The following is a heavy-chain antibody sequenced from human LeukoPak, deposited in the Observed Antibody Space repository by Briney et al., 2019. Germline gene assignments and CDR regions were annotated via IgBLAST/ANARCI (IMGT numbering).Heavy chain of an antibody. CDR3: ARDSAYSSSYDY. Sequence: SETLSLTCTVSGGSIISYYRSWIRQPAGHGLEWIGRIYTSGSTNYNPSLKSRVTMSVDTSKNQFSLKLSSVTAADTAVYYCARDSAYSSSYDYWGQETLVTVSS. J-gene: IGHJ4*02. V-gene: IGHV4-4*07. CDR2: IYTSGST. CDR1: GGSIISYY. D-gene: IGHD6-6*01.